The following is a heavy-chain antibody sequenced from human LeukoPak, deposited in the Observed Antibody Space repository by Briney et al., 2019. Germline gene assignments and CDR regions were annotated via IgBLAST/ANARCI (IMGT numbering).Heavy chain of an antibody. D-gene: IGHD2-21*01. J-gene: IGHJ4*02. Sequence: PAATLTLPCTVSVRSIRRCYAIWLPEPPGKAREWFGESYYSGSTSYSPSLKSRVTITVDTSKNQFSLKLSSVTAADTAVYYCARNSHFDYGGQGTLVIVT. CDR3: ARNSHFDY. CDR2: SYYSGST. CDR1: VRSIRRCY. V-gene: IGHV4-59*07.